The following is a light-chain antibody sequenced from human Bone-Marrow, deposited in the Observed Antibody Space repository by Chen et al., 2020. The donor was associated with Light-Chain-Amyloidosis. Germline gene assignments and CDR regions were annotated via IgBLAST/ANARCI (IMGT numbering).Light chain of an antibody. CDR2: DDS. J-gene: IGLJ3*02. Sequence: SYVLTQPSSVSVDPGQTATLACGGNNIGSTSVHWYQQTPGQAPLLVVYDDSDRPSGIPERLSGSNSGNTATLTLSRVEAGDESDYYCQVWDRSSDRPVFGGGTKLTVL. V-gene: IGLV3-21*02. CDR1: NIGSTS. CDR3: QVWDRSSDRPV.